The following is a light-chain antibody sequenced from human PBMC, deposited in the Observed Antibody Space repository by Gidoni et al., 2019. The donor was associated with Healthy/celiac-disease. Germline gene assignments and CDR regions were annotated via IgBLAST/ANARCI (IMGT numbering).Light chain of an antibody. Sequence: DIQMTQSPSSLSASVGDRVTITCRASQSISSYLNWYQQKPGKAPKLLIDAASSLQSGVPSRFSGSGSGTDFTLTISRLQPEDFATYYWQQSYSTPLTFGGGTKVEIK. V-gene: IGKV1-39*01. CDR1: QSISSY. J-gene: IGKJ4*01. CDR3: QQSYSTPLT. CDR2: AAS.